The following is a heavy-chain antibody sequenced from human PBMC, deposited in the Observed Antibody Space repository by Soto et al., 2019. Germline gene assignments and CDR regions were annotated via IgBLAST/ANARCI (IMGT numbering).Heavy chain of an antibody. CDR3: ARHWGNYGDSGDY. V-gene: IGHV4-59*08. D-gene: IGHD4-17*01. J-gene: IGHJ4*02. Sequence: QVQLQESGPGLVKPSETLSLTCTVSGGSITYSYWSWIRQPPGKGLEWIGYIYHSGSTNYNPSLKSRVTMSLDKSKNQFSLKLSSVTAADTAVYYCARHWGNYGDSGDYWGQGTLVTVSS. CDR1: GGSITYSY. CDR2: IYHSGST.